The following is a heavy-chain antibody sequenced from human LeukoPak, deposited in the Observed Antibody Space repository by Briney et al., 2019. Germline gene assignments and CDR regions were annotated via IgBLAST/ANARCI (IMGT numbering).Heavy chain of an antibody. V-gene: IGHV4-38-2*01. D-gene: IGHD1-1*01. J-gene: IGHJ5*02. CDR3: ARNYWNDALYNWFDP. CDR1: GYSISSGYY. Sequence: PSETLSLTRAVSGYSISSGYYWGWIRQPPGKGLEWIGSIYHSGSTYYNPSLKSRVTISVDTSKNQFSLKLSSVTAADTAVYYCARNYWNDALYNWFDPWGQGTLVTVSS. CDR2: IYHSGST.